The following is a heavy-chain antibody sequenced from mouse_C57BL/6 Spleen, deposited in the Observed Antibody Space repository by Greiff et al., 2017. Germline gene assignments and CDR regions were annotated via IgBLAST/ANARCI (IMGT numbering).Heavy chain of an antibody. J-gene: IGHJ2*01. Sequence: EVQLQQSGPELVKPGASVKIPCKASGYTFTDYNMDWVKQSHGKSLEWIGDINPNNGGTIYNQKFKGKATLTVDKSSSTAYMGLRSLTSEDAAVYDCARRRGSSYLYYFDYWGQGTTLTVSS. CDR1: GYTFTDYN. CDR2: INPNNGGT. V-gene: IGHV1-18*01. CDR3: ARRRGSSYLYYFDY. D-gene: IGHD1-1*01.